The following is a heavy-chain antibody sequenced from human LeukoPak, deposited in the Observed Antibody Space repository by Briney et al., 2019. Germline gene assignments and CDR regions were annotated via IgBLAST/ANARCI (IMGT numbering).Heavy chain of an antibody. Sequence: GGSLRPSCVASGFTFKNYGMHWVRQIPGKGLVWVSRINTDGSDTTYADSVKGRFTISRDNTKNTLSLQMKNLRAEDTAVYYCATLQGVLWGPGTLVTVSS. J-gene: IGHJ4*02. V-gene: IGHV3-74*01. D-gene: IGHD3-10*01. CDR1: GFTFKNYG. CDR2: INTDGSDT. CDR3: ATLQGVL.